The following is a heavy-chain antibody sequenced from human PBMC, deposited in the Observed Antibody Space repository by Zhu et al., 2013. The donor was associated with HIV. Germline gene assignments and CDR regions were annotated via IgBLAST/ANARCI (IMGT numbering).Heavy chain of an antibody. J-gene: IGHJ5*02. V-gene: IGHV4-4*02. CDR1: GVSVSGNIW. CDR3: AKAGYYDLDP. CDR2: IFSGGST. D-gene: IGHD3-22*01. Sequence: QVQLQESGPGLVKPSETVSLTCSVSGVSVSGNIWWAWVRQSPGKRLEWIGEIFSGGSTHYNPSLASRVTMSVDKSKNHFSLKLGAMTAADTAVYYCAKAGYYDLDPWGQGTLVTVSS.